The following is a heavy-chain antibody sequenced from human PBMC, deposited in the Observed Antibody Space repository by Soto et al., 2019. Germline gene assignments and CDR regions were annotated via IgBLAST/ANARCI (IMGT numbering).Heavy chain of an antibody. CDR1: GGSISSGGYY. Sequence: QVQLQESGPGLVKPSQTLSLTCTVSGGSISSGGYYWSWIRQHPGQGLEWIGYIYYYGSTYYNPSLKSRVTISVDKSKNQFSLKLSSVTAADTAVYYCARVCGGDCHYGMDVWGQGTTVTVPS. D-gene: IGHD2-21*02. CDR2: IYYYGST. CDR3: ARVCGGDCHYGMDV. J-gene: IGHJ6*02. V-gene: IGHV4-31*03.